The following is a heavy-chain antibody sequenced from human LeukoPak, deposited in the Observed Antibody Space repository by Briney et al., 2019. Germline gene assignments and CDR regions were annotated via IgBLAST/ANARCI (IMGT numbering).Heavy chain of an antibody. Sequence: TGGSLRLSCASSGFAFSDYEMNWVRQAPGKGLEWVSYISSSGSITYYADSVKGRFTISRDNAKRSLFLQMNSLRVEDTAVYYCARTMWGFDYWGQGTLVTVSS. V-gene: IGHV3-48*03. J-gene: IGHJ4*02. D-gene: IGHD7-27*01. CDR3: ARTMWGFDY. CDR1: GFAFSDYE. CDR2: ISSSGSIT.